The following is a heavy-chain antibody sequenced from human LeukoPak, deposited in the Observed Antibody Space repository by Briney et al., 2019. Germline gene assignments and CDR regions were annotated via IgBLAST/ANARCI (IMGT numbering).Heavy chain of an antibody. J-gene: IGHJ5*02. V-gene: IGHV3-30-3*01. D-gene: IGHD3-22*01. Sequence: PGGSLRLSCAASGFTFSSYAMHWVRQAPGKGLEWVAVISYDGSNKYYADSVKGRFTIPRDNSKNTLYLQMNSLRAEDTAVYYCARDANYYDSSGYYSYANWFDPWGQGTLVTVSS. CDR2: ISYDGSNK. CDR3: ARDANYYDSSGYYSYANWFDP. CDR1: GFTFSSYA.